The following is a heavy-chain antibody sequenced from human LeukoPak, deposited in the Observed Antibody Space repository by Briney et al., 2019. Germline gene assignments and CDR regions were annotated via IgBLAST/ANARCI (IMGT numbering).Heavy chain of an antibody. V-gene: IGHV4-4*07. CDR1: GGSISSYY. CDR3: ARGPYSYDSSGAFDI. Sequence: KPSETLSLTCTVSGGSISSYYWSWIRQPAGKGLEWIGRIYTSGTTHYNPSLKSRVTISVDTSKNQFSLKLSSVTAADTAVYFCARGPYSYDSSGAFDIWGQGTMVTVSS. CDR2: IYTSGTT. D-gene: IGHD3-22*01. J-gene: IGHJ3*02.